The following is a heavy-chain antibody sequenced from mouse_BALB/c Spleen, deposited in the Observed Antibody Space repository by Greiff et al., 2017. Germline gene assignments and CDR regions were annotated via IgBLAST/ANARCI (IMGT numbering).Heavy chain of an antibody. CDR3: ARAGEDYGNYDAMDY. CDR1: GYTFTDYY. J-gene: IGHJ4*01. V-gene: IGHV1-19*01. CDR2: VNPYNGGT. Sequence: VQLQQSGPELVKPGASVKMSCKASGYTFTDYYMDWVKQSHGESFEWIGRVNPYNGGTSYNQKFKGKATLTVDKSSSTAYMELNSLTSEDSAVYYCARAGEDYGNYDAMDYWGQGTSVTVSS. D-gene: IGHD2-1*01.